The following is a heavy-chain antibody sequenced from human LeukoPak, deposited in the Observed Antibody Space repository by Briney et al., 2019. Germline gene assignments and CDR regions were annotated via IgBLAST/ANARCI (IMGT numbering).Heavy chain of an antibody. D-gene: IGHD6-13*01. CDR3: ARRTMSIAAAGTGYYYYMDV. CDR2: ISSSSSTI. CDR1: GFTFSSYS. Sequence: PGGSLRLSCAASGFTFSSYSMNWVRQAPGKGLEWVSYISSSSSTIYYADSVKGRFTISRDNAKNSLYLQMNSLRDEDTAVYYCARRTMSIAAAGTGYYYYMDVWGKGTTVTVSS. J-gene: IGHJ6*03. V-gene: IGHV3-48*02.